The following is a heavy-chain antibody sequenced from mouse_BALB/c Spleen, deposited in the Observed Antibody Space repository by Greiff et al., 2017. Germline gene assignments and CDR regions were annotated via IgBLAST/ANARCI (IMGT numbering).Heavy chain of an antibody. J-gene: IGHJ2*01. V-gene: IGHV5-17*02. CDR2: ISSGSSTI. Sequence: EVQLVESGGGLVQPGGSRKLSCAASGFTFSSFGMHWVRQAPEKGLEWVAYISSGSSTIYYADTVKGRFTISRDNPKNTLFLQMTSLRSEDTAMYYCARSGSIPYYFDYWGQGTTLTVSS. D-gene: IGHD1-1*01. CDR3: ARSGSIPYYFDY. CDR1: GFTFSSFG.